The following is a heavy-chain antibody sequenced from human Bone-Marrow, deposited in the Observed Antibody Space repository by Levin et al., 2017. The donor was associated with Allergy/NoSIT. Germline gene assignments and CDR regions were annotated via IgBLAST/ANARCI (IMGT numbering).Heavy chain of an antibody. CDR1: GFRFEEYN. J-gene: IGHJ4*02. V-gene: IGHV3-43*01. Sequence: SCSVSGFRFEEYNMHWLRQVPGKRLEWVSLITWDSSDTYYADSVKGRFTISRDNSKNSLYLQMNSLRTEDTALYYCARDGDTVMVTLYYFDYWGQGAQVTVSS. D-gene: IGHD5-18*01. CDR3: ARDGDTVMVTLYYFDY. CDR2: ITWDSSDT.